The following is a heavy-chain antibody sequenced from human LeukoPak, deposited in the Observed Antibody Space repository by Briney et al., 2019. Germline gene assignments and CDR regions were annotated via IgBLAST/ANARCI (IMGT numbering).Heavy chain of an antibody. V-gene: IGHV4-39*07. CDR1: GGSISSSSYY. Sequence: PETLSLTCTVSGGSISSSSYYWGWIRQPPGKGLEWIGSIYYSGSTYYNPSLKSRVTISVDTSKNQFSLQLNSVTPEDTAVYYCAREETIFGVVINYYYYYMDVWGKGTTVTVSS. CDR3: AREETIFGVVINYYYYYMDV. CDR2: IYYSGST. J-gene: IGHJ6*03. D-gene: IGHD3-3*01.